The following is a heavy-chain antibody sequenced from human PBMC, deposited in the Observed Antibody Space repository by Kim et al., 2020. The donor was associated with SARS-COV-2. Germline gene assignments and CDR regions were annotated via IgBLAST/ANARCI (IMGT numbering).Heavy chain of an antibody. J-gene: IGHJ6*02. D-gene: IGHD3-10*01. CDR2: ITSSGSSI. Sequence: GGSLRLSCAASGFTLTTYTMNWVRQAPGKGLEWVSYITSSGSSISYADSVKGRFTISRDVVKNLLFLQLNVLRDDDTAVYYCARDRFGDYAMDVWGQGTTVAVS. CDR1: GFTLTTYT. V-gene: IGHV3-48*02. CDR3: ARDRFGDYAMDV.